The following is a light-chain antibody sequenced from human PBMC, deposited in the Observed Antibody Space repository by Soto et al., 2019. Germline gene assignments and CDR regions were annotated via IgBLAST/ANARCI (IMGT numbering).Light chain of an antibody. V-gene: IGKV3-15*01. CDR1: QSVDTY. CDR3: QQYSNWPPFT. Sequence: ETVMTQSPATLSVSPGDIATLSCRASQSVDTYLAWYQQKPGKAPRLLIYGASTRATGIPARFSGSGSGTEFTLTISSLQSEDFAIYYCQQYSNWPPFTFGPGTKVDIK. CDR2: GAS. J-gene: IGKJ3*01.